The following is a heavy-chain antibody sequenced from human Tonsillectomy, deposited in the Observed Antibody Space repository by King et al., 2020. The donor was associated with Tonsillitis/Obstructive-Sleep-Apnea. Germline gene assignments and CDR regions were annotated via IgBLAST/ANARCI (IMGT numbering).Heavy chain of an antibody. CDR1: GFTFSNYW. J-gene: IGHJ2*01. Sequence: VQLVESGGGLVQPGGSLRLSCAASGFTFSNYWVYWVRQAPGKGLEWVANIKQDGSEKYYVDSVKGRFTISRDNAKNSLYLQMNSLRAEDTAVYYCARDKAGGWSFDLWGRGTLVTVSS. V-gene: IGHV3-7*03. CDR3: ARDKAGGWSFDL. D-gene: IGHD3-10*01. CDR2: IKQDGSEK.